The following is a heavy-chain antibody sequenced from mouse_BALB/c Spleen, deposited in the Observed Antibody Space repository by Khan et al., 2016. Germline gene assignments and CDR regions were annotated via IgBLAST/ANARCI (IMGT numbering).Heavy chain of an antibody. J-gene: IGHJ4*01. V-gene: IGHV3-2*02. Sequence: EVQLQESGPGLVKPSQSLSLTCTVTGYSITSDYAWNWIRQFPGNKLEWMGYISYSGNTSYNPSLKSRISITRDTSKNQFCLQLNSVTTEDTATYYCARSDYYYAMDYWGQGTSVTVSS. CDR2: ISYSGNT. CDR1: GYSITSDYA. CDR3: ARSDYYYAMDY.